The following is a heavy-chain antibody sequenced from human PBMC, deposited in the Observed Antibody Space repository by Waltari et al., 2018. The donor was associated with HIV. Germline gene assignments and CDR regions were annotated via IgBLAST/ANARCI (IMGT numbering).Heavy chain of an antibody. Sequence: QVKLQESGPGLVKPSQTLSFTCTVSGGSISSGRYYWRWIPQTAGKGLEWIGRIYSSGNTNYNPSLKSRVTISVDTSKNQFSLRLSSVTAADTAVYYCARIWSGWNYYYGMDVWGQGTTVTVSS. CDR2: IYSSGNT. V-gene: IGHV4-61*02. CDR3: ARIWSGWNYYYGMDV. CDR1: GGSISSGRYY. D-gene: IGHD3-3*01. J-gene: IGHJ6*02.